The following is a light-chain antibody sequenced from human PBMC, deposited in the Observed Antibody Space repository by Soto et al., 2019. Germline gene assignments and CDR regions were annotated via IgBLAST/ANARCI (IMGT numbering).Light chain of an antibody. J-gene: IGKJ1*01. CDR2: DAS. Sequence: EKVMTQSPATLSVSPGERATLSCRASQSVSSYLAWYQQKPGQAPRLLIYDASTRATGVPARFSGSGSGTEFTLTISSLQSEDLAVYYCQQYDDWPEPFGQGTKV. V-gene: IGKV3-15*01. CDR1: QSVSSY. CDR3: QQYDDWPEP.